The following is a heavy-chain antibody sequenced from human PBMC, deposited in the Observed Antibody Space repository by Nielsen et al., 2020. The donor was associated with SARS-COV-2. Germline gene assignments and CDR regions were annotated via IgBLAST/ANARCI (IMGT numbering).Heavy chain of an antibody. V-gene: IGHV4-31*03. CDR2: IYYSGST. Sequence: LRLSCTVSGGSISSGGYYWSWIRQHPGKGLEWIGYIYYSGSTYYNPSLKSRVTISVDTSKNQFSLKLSSVTAADTAVYYCARVDYGGNEYFQHWGQGTLVTVSS. D-gene: IGHD4-23*01. J-gene: IGHJ1*01. CDR3: ARVDYGGNEYFQH. CDR1: GGSISSGGYY.